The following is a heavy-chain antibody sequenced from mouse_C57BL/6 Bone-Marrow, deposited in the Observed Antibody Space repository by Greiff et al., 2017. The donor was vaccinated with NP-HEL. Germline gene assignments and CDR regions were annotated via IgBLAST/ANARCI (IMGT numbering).Heavy chain of an antibody. V-gene: IGHV1-59*01. CDR1: GYTFTSYW. D-gene: IGHD3-2*02. CDR2: IDPSDSYT. Sequence: VQLQQPGAELVRPGTSVKLSCKASGYTFTSYWMHWVKQRPGQGLEWIGVIDPSDSYTNYNQKFKGKATLTVDTSSSTAYMQLSSLTSEDSAVYDCARSRLCPFAYWGQGTLVTVSA. J-gene: IGHJ3*01. CDR3: ARSRLCPFAY.